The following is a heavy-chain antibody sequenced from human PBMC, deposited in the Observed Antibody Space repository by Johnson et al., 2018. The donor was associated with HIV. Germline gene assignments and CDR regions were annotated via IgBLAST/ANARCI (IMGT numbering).Heavy chain of an antibody. V-gene: IGHV3-7*01. CDR2: IKQDGSEK. D-gene: IGHD3-22*01. CDR1: GFTFDDYD. J-gene: IGHJ3*02. Sequence: VQLVEFGGGLVKPGGSLRLSCAASGFTFDDYDISWVRQAPGKGLEWVANIKQDGSEKYYVDSVKGRFTISRDNAKNSLYLQMNSLRAEDTAVYYCARVRTGDSSGYHDAFDIWGQGTMVIVSS. CDR3: ARVRTGDSSGYHDAFDI.